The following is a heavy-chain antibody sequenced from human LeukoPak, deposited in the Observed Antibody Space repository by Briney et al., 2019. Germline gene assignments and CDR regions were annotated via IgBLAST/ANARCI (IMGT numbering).Heavy chain of an antibody. CDR3: ARGSVSSGWYPFSFYFDY. D-gene: IGHD6-19*01. CDR1: GFTFSSYS. J-gene: IGHJ4*02. V-gene: IGHV3-21*04. Sequence: GGSLRLSCAASGFTFSSYSMNWVRQAPGKGLEWVSSISSSSSYIYYADSVKGRFTISRDNSKNTLYLQMNSLRAEDTAVYYCARGSVSSGWYPFSFYFDYWGQGTLVTVSS. CDR2: ISSSSSYI.